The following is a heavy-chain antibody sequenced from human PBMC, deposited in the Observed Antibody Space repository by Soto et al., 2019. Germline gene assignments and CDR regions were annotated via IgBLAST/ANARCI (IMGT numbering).Heavy chain of an antibody. CDR1: GYHFTRYY. Sequence: QVQLVQSGAEVKKPGASVKVSCKTSGYHFTRYYIHWVLQSPGKGLECMGIINPTGGRGTYAQMLQGRVRMTRHTSTTTVYMGLHGLKSEDTAVYFCYRERCSSTSCYPDYWGQGTLVTVSS. CDR2: INPTGGRG. J-gene: IGHJ4*02. D-gene: IGHD2-2*01. CDR3: YRERCSSTSCYPDY. V-gene: IGHV1-46*03.